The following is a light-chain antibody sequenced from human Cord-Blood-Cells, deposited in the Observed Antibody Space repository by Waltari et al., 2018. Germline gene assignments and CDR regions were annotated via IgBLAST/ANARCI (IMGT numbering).Light chain of an antibody. CDR3: QQYYSTPFT. Sequence: DIVMTQSPDSLVVSLGERANNNRKPRQSVLYNSNNKNYLAWYQQKPGQPPKLLIYWASTRESGVPDRFSGSGSGTDFTLTISSLQAEDVAVYYCQQYYSTPFTFGPGTKVDIK. V-gene: IGKV4-1*01. J-gene: IGKJ3*01. CDR2: WAS. CDR1: QSVLYNSNNKNY.